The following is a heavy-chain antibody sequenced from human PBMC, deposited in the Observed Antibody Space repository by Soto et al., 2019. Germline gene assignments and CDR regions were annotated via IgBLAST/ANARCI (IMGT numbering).Heavy chain of an antibody. CDR2: IYSSENT. CDR3: ARTYYYGSGRFDP. Sequence: SETLSLTCTVSGGSVSSSSYSWGWIRQSPGKGLEWIGTIYSSENTYYNPSLLSRVTISVDTSKNEFSLRLSSVTAADTAVYYCARTYYYGSGRFDPWGQGTLVTVSS. CDR1: GGSVSSSSYS. J-gene: IGHJ5*02. V-gene: IGHV4-39*07. D-gene: IGHD3-10*01.